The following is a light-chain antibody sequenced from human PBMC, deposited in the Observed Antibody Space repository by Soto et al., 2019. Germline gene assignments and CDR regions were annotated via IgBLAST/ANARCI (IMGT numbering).Light chain of an antibody. CDR3: QQSYRTPRT. J-gene: IGKJ1*01. CDR1: QSISNY. V-gene: IGKV1-39*01. CDR2: DAS. Sequence: DIQMTQSPSSLSASIGDRVTITCRASQSISNYVNWYQHKPGKAPKLLIYDASSLQSGVPSRFSGSGSGTDFTLTISSLQPEDFATYYCQQSYRTPRTFGPGTKVDIK.